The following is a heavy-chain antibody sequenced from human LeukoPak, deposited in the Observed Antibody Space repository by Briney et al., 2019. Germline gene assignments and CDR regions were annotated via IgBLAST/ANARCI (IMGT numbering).Heavy chain of an antibody. CDR3: AKSSRAFGGVSDFDY. CDR1: GFIFSTYA. J-gene: IGHJ4*02. V-gene: IGHV3-30-3*02. CDR2: ISYDGSDK. Sequence: GGSLRLSCAASGFIFSTYAMDWVRQAPGKGLEWVAIISYDGSDKYYADSVKGRFTISRDNSKNTLYLQMNSLRGDDTAVYYCAKSSRAFGGVSDFDYWGQGTLVTVSS. D-gene: IGHD3-16*01.